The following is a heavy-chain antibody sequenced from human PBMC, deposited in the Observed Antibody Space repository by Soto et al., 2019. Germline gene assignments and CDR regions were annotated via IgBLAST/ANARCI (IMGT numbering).Heavy chain of an antibody. CDR1: GGSISIGGYY. CDR3: AKDPTSSPGWFDP. D-gene: IGHD2-2*01. CDR2: IYYTGTT. J-gene: IGHJ5*02. Sequence: QVQLQESGPGLVKPSQTLSLTCTVSGGSISIGGYYWTWIRQHPGKGLEWIGYIYYTGTTYYSPSLKSRITLSVDTSKNQFSLKLSSVTAADTAVYYCAKDPTSSPGWFDPWGQGTLVTVSS. V-gene: IGHV4-31*03.